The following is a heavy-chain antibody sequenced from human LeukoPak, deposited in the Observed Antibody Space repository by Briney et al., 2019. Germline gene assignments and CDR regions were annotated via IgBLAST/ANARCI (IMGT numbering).Heavy chain of an antibody. CDR1: GFTFSSYG. D-gene: IGHD2-21*01. CDR2: ISSSSSTI. V-gene: IGHV3-48*04. J-gene: IGHJ4*02. CDR3: ARVPLPSFCGGDCYSEYYFDY. Sequence: GGSLRLSCAASGFTFSSYGMHWVRQAPGKGLEWGSYISSSSSTIYYADSVKGRFTISRDNAKNSLYLQMNSLRAEDTAVYYCARVPLPSFCGGDCYSEYYFDYWGQGTLVTVSS.